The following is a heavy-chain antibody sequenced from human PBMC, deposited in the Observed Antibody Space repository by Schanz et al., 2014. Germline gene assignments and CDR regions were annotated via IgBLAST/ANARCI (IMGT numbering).Heavy chain of an antibody. D-gene: IGHD6-19*01. CDR2: ISSGSSYA. V-gene: IGHV3-11*03. Sequence: VQLLESGGGLVKPGGSLRLSCAASGFTFRDYYMSWIRQAPGKGLEWVSDISSGSSYANYADSVKGRFTISRDNAKNSLFLQMNRLRAEDTALYYCAIIGVMVAVAGTRADYWGQGTLVTVSS. J-gene: IGHJ4*02. CDR3: AIIGVMVAVAGTRADY. CDR1: GFTFRDYY.